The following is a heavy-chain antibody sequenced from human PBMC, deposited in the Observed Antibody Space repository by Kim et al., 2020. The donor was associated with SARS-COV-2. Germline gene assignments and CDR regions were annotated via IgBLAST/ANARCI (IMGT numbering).Heavy chain of an antibody. Sequence: SETLSLTCTVFGVSINDYYWSWIRQPPGKGLEWIGYVYYTGSTNYNPSLSSRVTMSPDTSKNQFSLNLNSVTAADTAVYYCARRHFDSRGWSNPLDSWGQGILVTVSS. J-gene: IGHJ4*02. CDR1: GVSINDYY. D-gene: IGHD3-22*01. V-gene: IGHV4-59*01. CDR3: ARRHFDSRGWSNPLDS. CDR2: VYYTGST.